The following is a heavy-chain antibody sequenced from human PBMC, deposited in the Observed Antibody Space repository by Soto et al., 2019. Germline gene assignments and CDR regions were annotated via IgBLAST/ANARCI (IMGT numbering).Heavy chain of an antibody. J-gene: IGHJ5*02. V-gene: IGHV1-2*02. CDR1: GYTFTGHY. CDR3: ARETLAFDP. Sequence: QVPLVQSGAEVKKPGASVKVSCKASGYTFTGHYIHWVRQAPGQGLEWMGWINPNNGDTKYAQKFQGRVTMTRDTSISTASMELIRLTSDDTAVYYCARETLAFDPWGQGTLVTVSS. CDR2: INPNNGDT. D-gene: IGHD1-1*01.